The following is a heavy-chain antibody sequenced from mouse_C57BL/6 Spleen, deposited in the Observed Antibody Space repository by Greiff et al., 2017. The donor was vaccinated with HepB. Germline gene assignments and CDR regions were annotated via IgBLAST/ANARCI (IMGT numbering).Heavy chain of an antibody. D-gene: IGHD2-1*01. CDR3: ARGGGNYVLDY. CDR2: ISYDGSN. Sequence: ESGPGLVKPSQSLSLTCSVTGYSITSGYYWNWIRQFPGNKLEWMGYISYDGSNNYNPSLKNRISITRDTTKNQFFLKLNSVTTEDTATYYCARGGGNYVLDYWGQGTTLTVSS. CDR1: GYSITSGYY. J-gene: IGHJ2*01. V-gene: IGHV3-6*01.